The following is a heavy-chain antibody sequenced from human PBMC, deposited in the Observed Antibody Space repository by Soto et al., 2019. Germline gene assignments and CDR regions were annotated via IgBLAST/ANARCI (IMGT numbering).Heavy chain of an antibody. D-gene: IGHD4-4*01. Sequence: SETLSLTCTVSGGSISSGGYYWSWIRQHPGKGLEWIGYIYYSGSTYYNPSLKSRVTISVDTSKNQFSLKLSSVTAADTAVYYCARVAPCTVTNYYYYGMDVWGQGTTVTVSS. CDR3: ARVAPCTVTNYYYYGMDV. CDR1: GGSISSGGYY. CDR2: IYYSGST. J-gene: IGHJ6*02. V-gene: IGHV4-31*03.